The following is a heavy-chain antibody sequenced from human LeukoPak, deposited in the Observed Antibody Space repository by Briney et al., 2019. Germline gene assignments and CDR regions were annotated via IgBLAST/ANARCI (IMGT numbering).Heavy chain of an antibody. CDR1: GGSISSGGYS. Sequence: PSQTLSLTCAVSGGSISSGGYSWSWIRQPPGKGLEWIGYIYHSGSTYYNPSLKSRVTISVDRSKNQFSLKLSSVTAADTAVYYCARGQALGKFDYWGQGTLVTVSS. V-gene: IGHV4-30-2*01. CDR3: ARGQALGKFDY. CDR2: IYHSGST. J-gene: IGHJ4*02.